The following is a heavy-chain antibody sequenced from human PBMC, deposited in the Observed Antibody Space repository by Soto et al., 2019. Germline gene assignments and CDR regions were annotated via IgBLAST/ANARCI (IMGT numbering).Heavy chain of an antibody. D-gene: IGHD6-19*01. V-gene: IGHV1-3*01. CDR2: INAGNGNT. Sequence: QVQLVQSGAEVKKPGASVKVSCKASGYTFTSYAIHWVRQAPGQRLEWMGWINAGNGNTKYSQKFQDRVPITRDTSASTAYMELSSLRSEDTAVYYCARDLGGWPDYGGQGTLVTVSS. CDR1: GYTFTSYA. CDR3: ARDLGGWPDY. J-gene: IGHJ4*02.